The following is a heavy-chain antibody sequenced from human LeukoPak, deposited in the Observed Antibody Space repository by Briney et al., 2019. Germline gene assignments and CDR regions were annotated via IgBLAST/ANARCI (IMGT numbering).Heavy chain of an antibody. CDR1: VFTFSSYV. D-gene: IGHD3-16*01. J-gene: IGHJ4*02. CDR3: SRWGDC. CDR2: ISGSGGTT. V-gene: IGHV3-23*01. Sequence: GGSLRLSCAASVFTFSSYVMSWVRQAPGEGLECVSAISGSGGTTSYADSVQGRFTISRDNSKNTLFLQMNRRRAEDTAVYYCSRWGDCWGQGTLVTVSS.